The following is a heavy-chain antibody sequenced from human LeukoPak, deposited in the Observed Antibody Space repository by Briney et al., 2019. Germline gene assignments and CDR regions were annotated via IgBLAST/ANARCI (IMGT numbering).Heavy chain of an antibody. CDR1: GGSFSGYY. J-gene: IGHJ4*02. CDR3: ARIVLGGNSESYYFDY. CDR2: INHSGST. D-gene: IGHD4-23*01. V-gene: IGHV4-34*01. Sequence: PSETLSLTCAVYGGSFSGYYWSWIRQPPGKGLEWIGEINHSGSTNYNPSLKSRVTISVDTSKNQFSLKLSSVTAADTAVYYCARIVLGGNSESYYFDYWGQGTLVTVSS.